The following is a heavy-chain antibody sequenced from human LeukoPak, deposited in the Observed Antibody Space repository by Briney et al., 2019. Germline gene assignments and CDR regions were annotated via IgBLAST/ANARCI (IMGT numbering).Heavy chain of an antibody. V-gene: IGHV3-23*01. CDR3: AKGAVTNTRSFDY. D-gene: IGHD4-17*01. J-gene: IGHJ4*02. CDR1: GFTFSNYA. CDR2: IGASGGTT. Sequence: GGSLRLSCAASGFTFSNYAMSWARQAPGKGLEWVSIIGASGGTTYYAGSVKGRFTFSRDNSQNTLFLQMNSLRAEDTAVYYCAKGAVTNTRSFDYWGQGTLVTVSS.